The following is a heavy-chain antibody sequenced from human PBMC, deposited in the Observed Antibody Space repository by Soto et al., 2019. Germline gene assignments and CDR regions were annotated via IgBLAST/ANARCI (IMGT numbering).Heavy chain of an antibody. Sequence: GGSLRLSCAASGFTFSSYAMHWVRQAPGKGLEWVAVISYDGSNKYYADSVKGRFTISRDNSKNTLYLQMNSLRAEDTAVYYCARGDPIYSSGWYYYGMDVWGQGTTVTVSS. D-gene: IGHD6-19*01. J-gene: IGHJ6*02. CDR1: GFTFSSYA. CDR2: ISYDGSNK. V-gene: IGHV3-30-3*01. CDR3: ARGDPIYSSGWYYYGMDV.